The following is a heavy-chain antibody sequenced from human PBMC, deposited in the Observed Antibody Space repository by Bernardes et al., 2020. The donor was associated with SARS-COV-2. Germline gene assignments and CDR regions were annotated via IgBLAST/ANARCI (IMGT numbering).Heavy chain of an antibody. V-gene: IGHV3-23*01. CDR3: AKCVVGYYAVDV. J-gene: IGHJ6*02. D-gene: IGHD2-15*01. Sequence: VSLRLSCAASGFTFNMYAMTWVRQAPGKGLEWVSGISGSGGSTYYADSVKGRFTISRDNSKNTLFLQMNSLRAEDTAVYYCAKCVVGYYAVDVWGQGTTVT. CDR1: GFTFNMYA. CDR2: ISGSGGST.